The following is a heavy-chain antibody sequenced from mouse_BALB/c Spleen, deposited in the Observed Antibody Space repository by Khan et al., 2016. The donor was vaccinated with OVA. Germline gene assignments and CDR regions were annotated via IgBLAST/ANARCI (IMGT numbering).Heavy chain of an antibody. Sequence: QMQLEESGAELVRPGVSVKISCKGSGYTFTDFAMHWVKQSHAKSLEWIGVISTYYGDASYNQKFKGKATVTVDKSSSTAYMELARLTSEDSAIYYCARGSGNSRFAYWGQGTLVTVSA. CDR3: ARGSGNSRFAY. CDR2: ISTYYGDA. V-gene: IGHV1S137*01. J-gene: IGHJ3*01. D-gene: IGHD1-3*01. CDR1: GYTFTDFA.